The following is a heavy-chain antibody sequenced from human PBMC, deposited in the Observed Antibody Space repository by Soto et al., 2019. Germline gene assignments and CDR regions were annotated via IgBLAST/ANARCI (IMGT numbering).Heavy chain of an antibody. CDR1: GFTFSSYA. CDR2: ISGSGGST. J-gene: IGHJ6*02. CDR3: AKDRGGITMVRIPYGMDV. V-gene: IGHV3-23*01. D-gene: IGHD3-10*01. Sequence: GGSLRLSCAASGFTFSSYAMSWVRQAPGKGLERVSAISGSGGSTYYADSVKGRFTISRDNSKNTLYLQMNSLRAEDTAVYYCAKDRGGITMVRIPYGMDVWGQGTTVTVSS.